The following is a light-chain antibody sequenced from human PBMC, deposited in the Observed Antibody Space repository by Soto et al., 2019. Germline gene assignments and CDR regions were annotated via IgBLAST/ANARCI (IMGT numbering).Light chain of an antibody. V-gene: IGKV3-20*01. CDR3: QQYNSWPLT. CDR1: QTVDSTY. J-gene: IGKJ4*01. Sequence: IVLTQSPGTLSLSPGERATLSCRASQTVDSTYLAWYQQKPGQAPRLLIYAVSTRATGIPDRFRGSGSGKDFTLTISRLEPEDFAVYYCQQYNSWPLTFGGGTKVDIK. CDR2: AVS.